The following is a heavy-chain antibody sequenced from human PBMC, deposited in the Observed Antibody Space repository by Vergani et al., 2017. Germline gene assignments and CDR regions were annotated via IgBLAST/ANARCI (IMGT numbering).Heavy chain of an antibody. CDR2: ISGSGGST. CDR3: AKGVWFGETSLGAFDI. J-gene: IGHJ3*02. V-gene: IGHV3-23*01. D-gene: IGHD3-10*01. CDR1: GFTFSSYA. Sequence: EVQLLESGGGLVQPGGSLRLSCAASGFTFSSYAMSWVRQAPGKGLEWVSAISGSGGSTYYADSVKGRFTISIDNSKNTLYLQMNSLRAEDTAVYYCAKGVWFGETSLGAFDIWGQGTMVTVSS.